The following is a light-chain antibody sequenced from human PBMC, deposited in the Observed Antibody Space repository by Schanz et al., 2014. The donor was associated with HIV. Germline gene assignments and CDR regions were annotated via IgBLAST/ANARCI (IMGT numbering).Light chain of an antibody. CDR2: GVF. J-gene: IGLJ1*01. CDR3: ASYTTTDAFV. CDR1: NNDIGSYTY. Sequence: QSALTQPASVSGSPGQSITVSCTGSNNDIGSYTYVAWYQQYPGKAPKLVVYGVFDRPSGVSNRFSGSKSGNTASLTISGLVADDEADYYCASYTTTDAFVFGTGTKLTVL. V-gene: IGLV2-14*03.